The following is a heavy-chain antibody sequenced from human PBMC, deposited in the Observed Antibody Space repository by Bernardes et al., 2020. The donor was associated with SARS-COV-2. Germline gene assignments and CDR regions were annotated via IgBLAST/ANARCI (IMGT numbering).Heavy chain of an antibody. J-gene: IGHJ4*02. CDR1: GFIFGTYA. D-gene: IGHD3-10*01. CDR3: VKAHYFNSGSYEY. Sequence: GGSLRLSCSASGFIFGTYAMHWVRQAPGKGLEYVSPITSDGGSTYYADSVKGRFTISRDDSKNTLYLQMSSLRPEDTSQYYCVKAHYFNSGSYEYWGQGTLVTASS. CDR2: ITSDGGST. V-gene: IGHV3-64D*06.